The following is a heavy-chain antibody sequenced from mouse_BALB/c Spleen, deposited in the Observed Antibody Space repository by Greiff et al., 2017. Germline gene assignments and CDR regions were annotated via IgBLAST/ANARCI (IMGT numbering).Heavy chain of an antibody. Sequence: EVQLVESGPGLVKPSQSLSLTCSVTGYSITSGYYWNWIRQFPGNKLEWMGYISYDGSNNYNPSLKNRISITRDTSKNQFFLKLNSVTTEDTATYYCAREVRRYFDVWGAGTTVTVSS. CDR1: GYSITSGYY. D-gene: IGHD2-14*01. CDR3: AREVRRYFDV. CDR2: ISYDGSN. V-gene: IGHV3-6*02. J-gene: IGHJ1*01.